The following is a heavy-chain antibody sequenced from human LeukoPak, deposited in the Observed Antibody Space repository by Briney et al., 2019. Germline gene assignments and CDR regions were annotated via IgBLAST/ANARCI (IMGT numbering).Heavy chain of an antibody. V-gene: IGHV4-59*01. Sequence: SETLSLTCTVSGGSISSYFWNWIRQPPGKGLEWIGYIYDSESTNYNPSLKSRVTISADTSKNQFSLKLISATAADTAVYYCASRKLGNDYWGQGTLVTVSS. J-gene: IGHJ4*02. CDR3: ASRKLGNDY. CDR2: IYDSEST. D-gene: IGHD7-27*01. CDR1: GGSISSYF.